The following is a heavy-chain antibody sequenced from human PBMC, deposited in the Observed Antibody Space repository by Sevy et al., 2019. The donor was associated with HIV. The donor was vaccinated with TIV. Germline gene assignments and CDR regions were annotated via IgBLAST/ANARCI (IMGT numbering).Heavy chain of an antibody. V-gene: IGHV3-7*03. D-gene: IGHD5-18*01. CDR3: ARDKNSAMVTPFDF. CDR1: GFTVSNYW. CDR2: IKEDGKVT. J-gene: IGHJ4*02. Sequence: GGSLRLSCVASGFTVSNYWMNWVRQAPGMGLEWVAKIKEDGKVTYYVDSVKGRFTISRDNAKNSLYLQMTSLRAEDTAVYYCARDKNSAMVTPFDFWGQGTLVTVSS.